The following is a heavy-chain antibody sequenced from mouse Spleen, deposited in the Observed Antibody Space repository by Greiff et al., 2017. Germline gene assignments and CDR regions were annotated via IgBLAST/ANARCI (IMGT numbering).Heavy chain of an antibody. V-gene: IGHV1-15*01. CDR1: GYTFTDYE. CDR3: TRHYGNSFDY. CDR2: IDPETGGT. D-gene: IGHD2-1*01. J-gene: IGHJ2*01. Sequence: QVHVKQSGAELVRPGASVTLSCKASGYTFTDYEMHWVKQTPVHGLEWIGAIDPETGGTAYNQKFKGKAILTADKSSSTAYMELRSLTSEDSAVYYCTRHYGNSFDYWGQGTTLTVSS.